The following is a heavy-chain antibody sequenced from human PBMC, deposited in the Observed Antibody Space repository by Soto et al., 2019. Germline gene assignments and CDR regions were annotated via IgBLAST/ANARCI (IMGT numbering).Heavy chain of an antibody. D-gene: IGHD5-18*01. CDR3: AKGRGAYTYGLDF. Sequence: VGSLRLSCAASGFTFTTFAMSWVRQAPGKGLEWVSDISAGGGGTTNYADSVKGRFIVSRDNTKGTLYLQMNTLRVEDTAVYFCAKGRGAYTYGLDFWGQGTLVTVSS. CDR2: ISAGGGGTT. V-gene: IGHV3-23*01. J-gene: IGHJ4*02. CDR1: GFTFTTFA.